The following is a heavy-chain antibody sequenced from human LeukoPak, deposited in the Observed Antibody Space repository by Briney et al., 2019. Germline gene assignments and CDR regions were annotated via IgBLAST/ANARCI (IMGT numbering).Heavy chain of an antibody. V-gene: IGHV3-21*01. CDR3: AGSDTAMVFY. CDR2: ISSSSSYI. Sequence: GGSLRLSCAASGFTFSSYSMNWVRQAPGKGLEWVSSISSSSSYIYYADSVKGRFTISRDNAKNSLYLQMNSLRAEDTAVYYCAGSDTAMVFYWGQGTLVTVSS. J-gene: IGHJ4*02. D-gene: IGHD5-18*01. CDR1: GFTFSSYS.